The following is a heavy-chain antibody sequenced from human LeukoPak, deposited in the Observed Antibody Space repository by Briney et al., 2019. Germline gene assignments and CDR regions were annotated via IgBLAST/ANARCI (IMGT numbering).Heavy chain of an antibody. V-gene: IGHV4-4*02. D-gene: IGHD3-22*01. J-gene: IGHJ4*02. Sequence: SETLSLTCAVSGGSISSSNWWSWVRPPPGKGLEWIGYIYHSGSTYYNPSLKSRVTISVDRSKNQFSLKLSSVTAADTAVYYCARGRITMIVVVTHFDYWGQGTLVTVSS. CDR3: ARGRITMIVVVTHFDY. CDR1: GGSISSSNW. CDR2: IYHSGST.